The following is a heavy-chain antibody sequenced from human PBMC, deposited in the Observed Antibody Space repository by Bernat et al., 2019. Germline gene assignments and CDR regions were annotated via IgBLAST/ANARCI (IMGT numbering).Heavy chain of an antibody. CDR3: VRDYTLRFLEWLFRY. J-gene: IGHJ4*02. V-gene: IGHV3-30*01. Sequence: QVQLVESGGGVVQPGRSLRLSCAASGFTFSSYAMHWVRQAPGKGLEWVAVISYDGSNKYYADSVKGRFTISRDNSKNTLYLQMNSLRAEDTAVYYCVRDYTLRFLEWLFRYWGQGTLVTVSS. D-gene: IGHD3-3*01. CDR2: ISYDGSNK. CDR1: GFTFSSYA.